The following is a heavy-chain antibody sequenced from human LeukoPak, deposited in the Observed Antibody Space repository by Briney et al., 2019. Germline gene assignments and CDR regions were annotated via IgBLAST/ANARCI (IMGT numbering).Heavy chain of an antibody. V-gene: IGHV4-4*02. J-gene: IGHJ4*02. CDR2: IYHSGST. D-gene: IGHD6-25*01. CDR1: GGSISTNNW. Sequence: PSETLPLTCAVSGGSISTNNWWSWVRPPPGKGLEWIGEIYHSGSTNYNPSLKSPVTISVDKSKNQFSLRLSSVTAADTAVYYCAKKRNAAPYYFDCWGQGTLVTVSS. CDR3: AKKRNAAPYYFDC.